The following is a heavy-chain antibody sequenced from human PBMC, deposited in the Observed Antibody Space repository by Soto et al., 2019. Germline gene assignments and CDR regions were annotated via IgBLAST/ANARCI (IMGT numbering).Heavy chain of an antibody. Sequence: QVQLVESGGGVVQPGRSLRLSCAASGFTFSSYGMHWVRQAPGKGLEWVAVIWYDGSNKYYADSVKGRFTISRDNSKNTVYVEMNSLRAEDTAVYYCVRGPAVVVVLAAGYYYYGMDVWGQGTTVTVSS. CDR2: IWYDGSNK. CDR1: GFTFSSYG. D-gene: IGHD2-2*01. V-gene: IGHV3-33*01. J-gene: IGHJ6*02. CDR3: VRGPAVVVVLAAGYYYYGMDV.